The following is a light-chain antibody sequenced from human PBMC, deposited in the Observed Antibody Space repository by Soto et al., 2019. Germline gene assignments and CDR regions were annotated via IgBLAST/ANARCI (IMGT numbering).Light chain of an antibody. CDR1: PLVSSSY. CDR3: KKYDSSPWT. CDR2: DTS. Sequence: EIVLTQSPGTLSLSPGESSPLSRRASPLVSSSYLAWYQQTPGQAHRLLVYDTSYRATGVPDRFSGSGSGTDFTLTISRLEPEESAVYYCKKYDSSPWTVGQGNKVAIK. J-gene: IGKJ1*01. V-gene: IGKV3-20*01.